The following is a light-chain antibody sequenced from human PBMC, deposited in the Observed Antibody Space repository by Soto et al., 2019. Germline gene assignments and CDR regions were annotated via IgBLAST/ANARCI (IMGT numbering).Light chain of an antibody. J-gene: IGKJ4*01. CDR1: QDIAIY. V-gene: IGKV1-9*01. CDR2: TAS. CDR3: QQTRAYPST. Sequence: IQLTQSPASLSASVGDRVTFTCRASQDIAIYLAWYQQKPGEAPNLLIHTASTLHGGVPSRFSGSGSGTDFTLTTTSLQAEDFATYYCQQTRAYPSTFGGGTKVDIK.